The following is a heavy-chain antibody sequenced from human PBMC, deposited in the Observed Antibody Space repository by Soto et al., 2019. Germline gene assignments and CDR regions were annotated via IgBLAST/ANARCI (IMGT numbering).Heavy chain of an antibody. D-gene: IGHD5-12*01. J-gene: IGHJ4*02. CDR2: INPSGGAT. Sequence: ASVKVSCKTSGFSFTTYQMHWVRQAPGQGLEWMGIINPSGGATTYAQKFQGRFTMTKDTPTSTLYMELSSLRSDDTAVYYCVRDDIVIPNEPTGDCWGQRTLLSVSS. V-gene: IGHV1-46*01. CDR3: VRDDIVIPNEPTGDC. CDR1: GFSFTTYQ.